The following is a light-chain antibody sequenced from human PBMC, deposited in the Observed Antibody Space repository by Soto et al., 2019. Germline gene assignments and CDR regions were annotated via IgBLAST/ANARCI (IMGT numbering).Light chain of an antibody. J-gene: IGKJ5*01. CDR3: MQSTQLPPT. Sequence: DVVMTQTPLSLSVAPGQPASISCKSSQSLLHITGETFLFWYLQKPGQSPQLLIYEVSTRVSGVADRFSGSGSGTDFTLEISRVETADVGIYYCMQSTQLPPTFGQGTRLGIE. V-gene: IGKV2D-29*02. CDR1: QSLLHITGETF. CDR2: EVS.